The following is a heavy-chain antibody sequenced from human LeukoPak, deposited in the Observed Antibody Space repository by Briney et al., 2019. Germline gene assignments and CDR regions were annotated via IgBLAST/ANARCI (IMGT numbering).Heavy chain of an antibody. CDR3: ARDPGIAVAGTRRKETGDY. CDR1: GYTFTSYG. Sequence: GASVKVSCKASGYTFTSYGISWVRQAPGQGLEWMGWINPNSGGTNYAQKFQGRVTMTRDTSISTAYMELSRLRSDDTAVYYCARDPGIAVAGTRRKETGDYWGQGTLVTVSS. CDR2: INPNSGGT. V-gene: IGHV1-2*02. J-gene: IGHJ4*02. D-gene: IGHD6-19*01.